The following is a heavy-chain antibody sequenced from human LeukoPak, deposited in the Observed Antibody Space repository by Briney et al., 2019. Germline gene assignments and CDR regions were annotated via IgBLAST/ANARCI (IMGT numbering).Heavy chain of an antibody. Sequence: GGSLRLSCAASGFTFSDNFMSWIRQAPGKGLEWLAYISGSGSTIYYADSVKGRFTISRDNAKNSLYLQMNSLRAEDTAVYYCPRGKQIAVDLDGAFDIWGQGTMVTVS. CDR3: PRGKQIAVDLDGAFDI. J-gene: IGHJ3*02. CDR1: GFTFSDNF. V-gene: IGHV3-11*04. CDR2: ISGSGSTI. D-gene: IGHD2-21*01.